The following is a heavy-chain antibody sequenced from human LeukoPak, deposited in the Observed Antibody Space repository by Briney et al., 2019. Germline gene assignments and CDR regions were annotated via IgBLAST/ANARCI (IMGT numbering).Heavy chain of an antibody. CDR2: ISSSGSTI. CDR1: GSTFSSYE. Sequence: GGSLRLSCAASGSTFSSYEMNWVRQAPGKGLEWVSYISSSGSTIYYADSVKGRFTISRDNAKNSLYLQMNSLRAEDTAVYYCASFMVVVATWGQGTLVTVSS. D-gene: IGHD5-12*01. J-gene: IGHJ4*02. V-gene: IGHV3-48*03. CDR3: ASFMVVVAT.